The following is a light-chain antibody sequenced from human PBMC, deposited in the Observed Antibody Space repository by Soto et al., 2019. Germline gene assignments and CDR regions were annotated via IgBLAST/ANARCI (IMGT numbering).Light chain of an antibody. V-gene: IGKV1-9*01. J-gene: IGKJ3*01. CDR1: QGISSY. CDR3: QQLNSYIT. Sequence: DIQLTQSPSFLSASVGDRVTITCRASQGISSYLAWYQQKPGKAPKLLIYAASTLQSGVPSRFSGSGSGTEFTLTINSLQPEDFATYYCQQLNSYITFGPGTKVDIK. CDR2: AAS.